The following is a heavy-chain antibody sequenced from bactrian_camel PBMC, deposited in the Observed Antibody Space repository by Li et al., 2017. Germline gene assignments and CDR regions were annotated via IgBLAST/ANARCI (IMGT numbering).Heavy chain of an antibody. CDR1: GYTASLYA. D-gene: IGHD1*01. CDR3: ARGPRVRSGGYCYLESAPYNY. J-gene: IGHJ4*01. V-gene: IGHV3S53*01. CDR2: VDSRGTA. Sequence: QVQLVESGGGSVQAGGSLRLSCAGSGYTASLYAMGWFRQAPGKEKEGVAVVDSRGTASYGESAKGRFTISRDNAKKTVYLQMSSLKPEDTAMYYCARGPRVRSGGYCYLESAPYNYWGPGTQVTVS.